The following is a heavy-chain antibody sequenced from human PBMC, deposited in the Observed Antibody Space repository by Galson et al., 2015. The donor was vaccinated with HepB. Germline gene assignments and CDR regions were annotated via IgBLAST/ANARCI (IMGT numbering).Heavy chain of an antibody. V-gene: IGHV1-3*01. CDR2: INAGNGNT. CDR3: ARVDTAMGPFAPKNRNNWFDP. CDR1: GYTFTSYA. D-gene: IGHD5-18*01. J-gene: IGHJ5*02. Sequence: SVKVSCKASGYTFTSYAMHWVRQAPGQRLEWMGWINAGNGNTKYSQKFQGRVTITRDTSASTAYMELSSLRSEDTAVYYCARVDTAMGPFAPKNRNNWFDPWGQGTLVTVSS.